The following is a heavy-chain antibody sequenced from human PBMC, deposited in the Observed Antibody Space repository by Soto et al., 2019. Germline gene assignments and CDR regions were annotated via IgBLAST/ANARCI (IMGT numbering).Heavy chain of an antibody. CDR2: ISYDGSNK. Sequence: PGGSLRLSCAASGFTFSSYGMHWVRQAPGKGLEWVAVISYDGSNKYYADSVKGRFTISRDNSKNTLYLQMNSLRAEDTAVYYCAKDGQNPRADYYYGMDVWGQGTTVTVSS. V-gene: IGHV3-30*18. J-gene: IGHJ6*02. CDR1: GFTFSSYG. CDR3: AKDGQNPRADYYYGMDV.